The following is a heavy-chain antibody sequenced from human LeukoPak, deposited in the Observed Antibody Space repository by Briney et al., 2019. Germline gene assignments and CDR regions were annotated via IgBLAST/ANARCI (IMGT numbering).Heavy chain of an antibody. Sequence: GGSLRLSCAASGFTVSSTYMSWVRQAPGKGLEWVSSISGSSGSTFYADSVKGRFTISRDDSKNTLYLLMNSLRAEDTAVYYCAKDQVVITTTGSWFDPWGQGTLVTVSS. V-gene: IGHV3-23*01. D-gene: IGHD3-22*01. CDR3: AKDQVVITTTGSWFDP. CDR1: GFTVSSTY. J-gene: IGHJ5*02. CDR2: ISGSSGST.